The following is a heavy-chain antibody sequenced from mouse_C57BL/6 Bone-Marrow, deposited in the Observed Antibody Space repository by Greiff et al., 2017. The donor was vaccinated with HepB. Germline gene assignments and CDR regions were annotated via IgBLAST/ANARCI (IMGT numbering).Heavy chain of an antibody. V-gene: IGHV1-64*01. D-gene: IGHD2-3*01. J-gene: IGHJ1*03. CDR1: GYTYTSYW. Sequence: QVQLQQPGAELVKPGASVKLSCKASGYTYTSYWMHWVKQRPGQGLEWIGMIHPNSGSTNYNEKFKSKATLTVDKSSSTAYMQLSSLTSEDSAVYYCARGLLYWYFDVWGTGTTVTVSS. CDR2: IHPNSGST. CDR3: ARGLLYWYFDV.